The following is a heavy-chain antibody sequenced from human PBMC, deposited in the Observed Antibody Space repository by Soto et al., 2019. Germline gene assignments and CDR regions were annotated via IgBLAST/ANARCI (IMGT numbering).Heavy chain of an antibody. J-gene: IGHJ4*02. CDR3: AKTDGYEVEY. Sequence: EEEMSEKTLKISCKGSGYSFVSYWIAWVRQMPGKGLEWMGSIYPGDSDTTYSPSIQGQVTISADKSSTTVYLQWNTLKASDTAMYYCAKTDGYEVEYWGQGTQVTVSS. D-gene: IGHD5-18*01. CDR1: GYSFVSYW. CDR2: IYPGDSDT. V-gene: IGHV5-51*01.